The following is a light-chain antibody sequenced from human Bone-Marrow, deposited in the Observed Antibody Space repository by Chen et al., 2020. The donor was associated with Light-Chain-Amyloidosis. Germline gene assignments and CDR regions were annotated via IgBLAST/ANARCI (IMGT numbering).Light chain of an antibody. CDR3: QVWDRSSDRPV. V-gene: IGLV3-21*02. CDR1: NIGSTS. J-gene: IGLJ3*02. CDR2: DDS. Sequence: SYVLTQPSSVSGAPGQPATTACGGNNIGSTSVHWYQPTPGQAPLLVVDDDSDRPSGIPERLSGSNSGNAATLTISRVEAGDEADYYCQVWDRSSDRPVFGGGTKLTVL.